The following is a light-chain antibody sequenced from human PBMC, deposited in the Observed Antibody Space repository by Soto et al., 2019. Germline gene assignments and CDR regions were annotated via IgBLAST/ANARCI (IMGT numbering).Light chain of an antibody. Sequence: EVVLTQSPGTLSLSPGERATLSCRASQSVSRTYLAWYQQKPGQAPRLLIYGASSRATGIPDRFSGSGSGTVVTLSISRLELEDSAVYYWQQFGRSPPWNFGQGTKVEIK. CDR2: GAS. V-gene: IGKV3-20*01. CDR1: QSVSRTY. CDR3: QQFGRSPPWN. J-gene: IGKJ1*01.